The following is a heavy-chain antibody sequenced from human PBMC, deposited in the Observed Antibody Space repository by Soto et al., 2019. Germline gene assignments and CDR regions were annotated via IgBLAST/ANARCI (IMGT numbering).Heavy chain of an antibody. CDR2: ILYDGSEK. CDR1: GFTFSTYG. Sequence: QVQLVESGGGVVQPGRSLRLSCAASGFTFSTYGMHWVRQAPGKGLEWVAVILYDGSEKYYADSVKGRFTISRDNSKNTLSLKMHSLRADDTAVYYCEKGKIIDYWGQGTLVTVSS. CDR3: EKGKIIDY. V-gene: IGHV3-30*18. J-gene: IGHJ4*02.